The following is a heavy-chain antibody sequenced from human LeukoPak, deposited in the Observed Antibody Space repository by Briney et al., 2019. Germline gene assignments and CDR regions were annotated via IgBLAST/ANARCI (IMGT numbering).Heavy chain of an antibody. J-gene: IGHJ6*04. CDR3: AELGITMIGGV. Sequence: GGSLTLSCTTSAFAFSNYEMHWVRQAPGKGLEWVSYISTVGSTIYYSDSVKGRFTISRDNAKNSLYLQMNSLRAEDTAVYYCAELGITMIGGVWGKGTTVTISS. D-gene: IGHD3-10*02. V-gene: IGHV3-48*03. CDR1: AFAFSNYE. CDR2: ISTVGSTI.